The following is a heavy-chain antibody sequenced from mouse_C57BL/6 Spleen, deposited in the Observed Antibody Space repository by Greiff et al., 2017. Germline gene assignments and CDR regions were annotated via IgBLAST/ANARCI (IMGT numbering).Heavy chain of an antibody. CDR1: GFNIKDDY. CDR3: TTDTSGAMDY. CDR2: IDPENGDT. Sequence: EVQLQQSGAELVRPGASVKLSCTASGFNIKDDYMHWVKQRPEQGLEWIGWIDPENGDTEYASKFQGKATITADTSSNTAYLQLSSLTSEDTAVXYCTTDTSGAMDYWGQGTSVTVSS. V-gene: IGHV14-4*01. J-gene: IGHJ4*01.